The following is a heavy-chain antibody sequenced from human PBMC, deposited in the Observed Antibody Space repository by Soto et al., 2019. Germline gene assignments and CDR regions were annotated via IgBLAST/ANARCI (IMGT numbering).Heavy chain of an antibody. CDR2: ISYDGNNK. D-gene: IGHD6-6*01. V-gene: IGHV3-30*18. Sequence: QVHLVESGGGVVQPGRSLRLSCAASGFTFSSFGMHWVRQAPGKGLEWVAVISYDGNNKYYADSVKGRFTISRDNSKNTLYLQMNSLRAEDTAVYFCAQEKLYQAQIAAHRGMDVWGQGTAVTFSS. CDR1: GFTFSSFG. J-gene: IGHJ6*02. CDR3: AQEKLYQAQIAAHRGMDV.